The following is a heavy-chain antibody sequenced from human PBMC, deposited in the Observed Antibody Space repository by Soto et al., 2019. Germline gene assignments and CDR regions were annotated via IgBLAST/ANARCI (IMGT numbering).Heavy chain of an antibody. D-gene: IGHD2-15*01. J-gene: IGHJ5*02. Sequence: PSESLYLTGNVYVGSISSGGYYWSWFLQHPGKGLEWIGYIYYIGSSYYNASLKSRVTISVDTSKDLLSLKLRSVTAEDTAVYYCARGWTVENGFGTWGEGSLVTVSS. V-gene: IGHV4-31*03. CDR3: ARGWTVENGFGT. CDR2: IYYIGSS. CDR1: VGSISSGGYY.